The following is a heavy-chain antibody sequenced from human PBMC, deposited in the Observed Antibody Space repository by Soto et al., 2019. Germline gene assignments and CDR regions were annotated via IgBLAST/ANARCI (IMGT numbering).Heavy chain of an antibody. CDR3: ARDTGVPRSARLYPAFYYYYGMDV. CDR2: IKSKTDGGTT. Sequence: GGSLRLSCAASGFTFSNAWIIWVRQAPGKGLEWGGRIKSKTDGGTTDYAAPVKGRFTISRDNAKNSLYLQMNSLRAEDTAVYYCARDTGVPRSARLYPAFYYYYGMDVWGQGTTVTVSS. J-gene: IGHJ6*02. CDR1: GFTFSNAW. V-gene: IGHV3-15*07. D-gene: IGHD7-27*01.